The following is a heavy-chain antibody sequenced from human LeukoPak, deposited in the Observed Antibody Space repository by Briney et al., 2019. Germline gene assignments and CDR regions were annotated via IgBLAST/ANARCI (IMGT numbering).Heavy chain of an antibody. Sequence: GGSLRLSCAASGFTVSSNYMSWVRQAPGKGLEWVANIKQDGSEKYYVDSVKGRFTISRDNAKNSLYLQMNSLRAEDTAVYYCAREAGLQYRHYHYMDVWGKGTTVTVSS. CDR3: AREAGLQYRHYHYMDV. V-gene: IGHV3-7*01. J-gene: IGHJ6*03. D-gene: IGHD4-11*01. CDR1: GFTVSSNY. CDR2: IKQDGSEK.